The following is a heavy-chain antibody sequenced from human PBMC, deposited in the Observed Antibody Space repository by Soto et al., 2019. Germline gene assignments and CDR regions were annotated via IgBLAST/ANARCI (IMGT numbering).Heavy chain of an antibody. V-gene: IGHV3-48*03. CDR2: TSSGGSTI. CDR1: GFSFSDYE. D-gene: IGHD6-13*01. J-gene: IGHJ4*02. Sequence: EVQLVESGGGLAQPGGSLRLSCVASGFSFSDYEMNWVRQAPGKGLEWVAYTSSGGSTIHYADSVRGRFTVSRDNARNSLYLQMNTLSVEDTALYYCARDRAAGGYWGQGTLVTVSS. CDR3: ARDRAAGGY.